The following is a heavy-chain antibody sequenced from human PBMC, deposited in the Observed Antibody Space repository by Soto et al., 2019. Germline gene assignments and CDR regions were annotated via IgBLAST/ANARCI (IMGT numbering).Heavy chain of an antibody. CDR1: GFIFDSSG. Sequence: GGSLRLSCAASGFIFDSSGMNWVRQVPGKGLEWVSSISNTGRYIFYADSVKGRFTISRDNAKNSLYLEMNSLRAEDTAIYYCARVGPFLDYLADAWGQGTTVTVS. CDR3: ARVGPFLDYLADA. V-gene: IGHV3-21*01. D-gene: IGHD3-3*01. J-gene: IGHJ6*02. CDR2: ISNTGRYI.